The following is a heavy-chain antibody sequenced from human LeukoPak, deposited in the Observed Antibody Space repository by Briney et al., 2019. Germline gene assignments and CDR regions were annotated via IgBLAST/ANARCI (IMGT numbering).Heavy chain of an antibody. CDR3: ARDPTAYSGSYSFDY. Sequence: ASVQVSCKASGYTFTSYYMHWVRQAPGQGLGWMGIINPSDGSTRYTQKFQGRVTMTRDTSTSTVYMELSSLRSEDTAVYYCARDPTAYSGSYSFDYWGQGTLVTVSS. D-gene: IGHD1-26*01. J-gene: IGHJ4*02. V-gene: IGHV1-46*01. CDR2: INPSDGST. CDR1: GYTFTSYY.